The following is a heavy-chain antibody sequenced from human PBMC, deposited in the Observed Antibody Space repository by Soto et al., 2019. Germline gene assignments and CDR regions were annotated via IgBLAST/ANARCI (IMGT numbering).Heavy chain of an antibody. CDR1: GFTVSSNY. Sequence: GGSLRLSCAASGFTVSSNYMSWVRQAPGKGLERVSVIYSGGSTYYADSVKGRFTISRDNSKNTLYLQMNSLRAEDTAVYYCARDRGGPIVAATLTYYYYYMDVWGKGTTVTVSS. CDR3: ARDRGGPIVAATLTYYYYYMDV. V-gene: IGHV3-66*01. J-gene: IGHJ6*03. D-gene: IGHD2-15*01. CDR2: IYSGGST.